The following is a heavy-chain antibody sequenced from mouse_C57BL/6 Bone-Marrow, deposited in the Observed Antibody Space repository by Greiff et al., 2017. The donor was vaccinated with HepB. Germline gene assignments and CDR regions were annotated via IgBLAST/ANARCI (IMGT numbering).Heavy chain of an antibody. CDR3: ARVNYGSSYDYYAMDY. Sequence: VQLQQSGPGLVKPSQSLSLTCSVTGYSITSGYYWNWIRQFPGNKLEWMGYISYDGSNNYNPSLKNRISITRDTSKNQFFLKLNSVTTEDTATYYCARVNYGSSYDYYAMDYWGQGTSVTVSS. CDR2: ISYDGSN. D-gene: IGHD1-1*01. CDR1: GYSITSGYY. J-gene: IGHJ4*01. V-gene: IGHV3-6*01.